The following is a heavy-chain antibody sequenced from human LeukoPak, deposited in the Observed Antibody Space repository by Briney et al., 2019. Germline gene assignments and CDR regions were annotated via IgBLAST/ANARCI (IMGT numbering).Heavy chain of an antibody. CDR2: INTDGMTT. V-gene: IGHV3-74*01. Sequence: GGSLRLSCAASGFSFSNSWVHWVRQVPGKGLEWVSRINTDGMTTNYADSVKGRFTISRDNSKNTLYLQMNSLRVEDTAVYYCAKGAGRDYIWGTSGHRGILDDWGRGTLVTVSS. J-gene: IGHJ4*02. D-gene: IGHD3-16*01. CDR1: GFSFSNSW. CDR3: AKGAGRDYIWGTSGHRGILDD.